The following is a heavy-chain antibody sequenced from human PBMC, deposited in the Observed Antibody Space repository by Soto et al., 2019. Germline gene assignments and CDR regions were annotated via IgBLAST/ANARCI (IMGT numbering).Heavy chain of an antibody. CDR3: GRGGELDAFAI. D-gene: IGHD3-10*01. V-gene: IGHV4-34*01. CDR1: GGSFSGYY. Sequence: PSETLSLTCPVYGGSFSGYYWSWIRQPPGKGLEWIGEIKHSGSTNYNASLNSRVTISVVTSQKQYSLKVSSVTAEDTAVYCCGRGGELDAFAIWSQGTMVPVSS. J-gene: IGHJ3*02. CDR2: IKHSGST.